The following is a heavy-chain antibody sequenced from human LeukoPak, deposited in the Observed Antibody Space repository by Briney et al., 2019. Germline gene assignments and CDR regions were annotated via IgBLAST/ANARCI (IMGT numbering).Heavy chain of an antibody. Sequence: ASVKVSCTASGYTFTSYGISWVRQAPGQGLEWMGWISAYNGNTNYAQKLQGRVTMTTDTSTSTAYMELRSLRSDDTAVYYCATARGSYYSYYYGMDVWGQGTTVTVSS. CDR3: ATARGSYYSYYYGMDV. J-gene: IGHJ6*02. D-gene: IGHD1-26*01. V-gene: IGHV1-18*01. CDR2: ISAYNGNT. CDR1: GYTFTSYG.